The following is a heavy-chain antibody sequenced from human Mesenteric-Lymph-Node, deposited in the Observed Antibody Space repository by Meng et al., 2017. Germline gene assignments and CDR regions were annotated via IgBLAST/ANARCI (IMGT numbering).Heavy chain of an antibody. CDR3: ASSDYYRSDY. CDR2: TSHSGST. D-gene: IGHD3-22*01. J-gene: IGHJ4*02. CDR1: GGSSSRGDW. Sequence: QVQLQEPGPVLVTPSEPLSLTCAVSGGSSSRGDWWSWARQPPGKGLEWIGETSHSGSTNYSPSLKSRVTISLDKSKNQLSLKLNSVTAADTAVYYCASSDYYRSDYWGQGTLVTVSS. V-gene: IGHV4-4*02.